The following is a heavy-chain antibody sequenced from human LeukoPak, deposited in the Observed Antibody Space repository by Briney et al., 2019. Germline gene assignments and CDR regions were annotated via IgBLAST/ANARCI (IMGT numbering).Heavy chain of an antibody. Sequence: PGGSLRLSCVVSGFTFSSYAMSWVRQAPGKGLEWVSGISADGGGTFYADSVKGRFTISRDNSKNTLYLQMNSLRAEDTAVYYCAKDLPYDSSGYPWDYWGQGTLVTVSS. D-gene: IGHD3-22*01. CDR2: ISADGGGT. J-gene: IGHJ4*02. CDR3: AKDLPYDSSGYPWDY. CDR1: GFTFSSYA. V-gene: IGHV3-23*01.